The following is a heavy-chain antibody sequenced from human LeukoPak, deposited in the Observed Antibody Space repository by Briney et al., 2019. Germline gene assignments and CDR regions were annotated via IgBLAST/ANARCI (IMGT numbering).Heavy chain of an antibody. CDR1: GFTVSNNY. CDR3: ASLSLGHY. Sequence: GGSLRLSCAASGFTVSNNYMSWVRQAPGKGLEWFSVIYSGGSTYYADSVEGRFTISRDTSKNTLSLQMNSLRAEDTAVYYCASLSLGHYWGQGTLVTVSS. CDR2: IYSGGST. J-gene: IGHJ4*02. V-gene: IGHV3-53*01. D-gene: IGHD6-6*01.